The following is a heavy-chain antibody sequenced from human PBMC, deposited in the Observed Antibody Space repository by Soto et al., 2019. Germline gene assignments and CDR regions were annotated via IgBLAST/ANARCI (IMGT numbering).Heavy chain of an antibody. D-gene: IGHD2-8*02. CDR2: INHSGST. CDR3: ARDKITGLFDY. J-gene: IGHJ4*02. Sequence: QVQLQQWGAGLLKPSETLSLTCAVYGGSFSGYYWTRIRQPPGTGLEWIGEINHSGSTNYNPSLKSRVTISVDTFKNQFSLKLTSVTAADTAVYYCARDKITGLFDYWGQGTLVTVSS. V-gene: IGHV4-34*01. CDR1: GGSFSGYY.